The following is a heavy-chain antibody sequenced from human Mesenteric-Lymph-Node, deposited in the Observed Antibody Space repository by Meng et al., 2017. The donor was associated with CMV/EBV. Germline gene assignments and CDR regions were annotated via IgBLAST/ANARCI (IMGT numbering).Heavy chain of an antibody. V-gene: IGHV3-7*01. Sequence: GGSLRLSCAASGFTFSNYWMSWVRQAPGKGLEWVANINQDGSEEYYVDSVKGRFTISRDNAKNSLYLQMNSLRAEDTALYYCTRDRGWYGMDVWGQGTTVTVSS. D-gene: IGHD3-10*01. CDR1: GFTFSNYW. CDR2: INQDGSEE. J-gene: IGHJ6*02. CDR3: TRDRGWYGMDV.